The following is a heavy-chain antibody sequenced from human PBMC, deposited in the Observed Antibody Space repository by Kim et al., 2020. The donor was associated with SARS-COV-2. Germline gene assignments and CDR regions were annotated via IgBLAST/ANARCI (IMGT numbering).Heavy chain of an antibody. J-gene: IGHJ6*02. CDR2: IYYSGST. Sequence: SETLSLTCTVSGGSISSNSYYWGWLRQPPGKGLEWIVSIYYSGSTYSNPTLKSRVTISVDTSKNQFSLKLSSVTAADTAVYYCASDPFSTVIVVAQGYYQCMDVWGQGATLTVSS. CDR3: ASDPFSTVIVVAQGYYQCMDV. D-gene: IGHD3-22*01. V-gene: IGHV4-39*01. CDR1: GGSISSNSYY.